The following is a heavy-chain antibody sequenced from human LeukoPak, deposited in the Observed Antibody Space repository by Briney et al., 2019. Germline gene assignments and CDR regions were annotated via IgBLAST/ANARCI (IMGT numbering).Heavy chain of an antibody. CDR1: GGSISSYY. D-gene: IGHD3-10*01. CDR3: ARDLYYGSGSYSQSYRRYYYYGMDV. Sequence: PSETLSLTCTVSGGSISSYYWSWIRQPPGKGLEWIGYIYYSGSTNYNPSLKSRVTISVDTSKNQFSLKLSSVTAADTAVYYCARDLYYGSGSYSQSYRRYYYYGMDVWGQGTTVTVSS. CDR2: IYYSGST. V-gene: IGHV4-59*01. J-gene: IGHJ6*02.